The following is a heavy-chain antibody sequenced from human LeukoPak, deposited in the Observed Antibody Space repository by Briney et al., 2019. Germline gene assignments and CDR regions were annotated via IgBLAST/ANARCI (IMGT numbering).Heavy chain of an antibody. Sequence: GGSLRLSCAASGFTFSSYAMSWVRQAPGKGLEWVSAISGSGGSTYYADSVKGRFTISRDNSKNILYSQMNNLRVEDTALYYCAKDDGGLCSRTSCGDALDIWGQGTMLTVSS. CDR3: AKDDGGLCSRTSCGDALDI. CDR2: ISGSGGST. CDR1: GFTFSSYA. V-gene: IGHV3-23*01. D-gene: IGHD2-2*01. J-gene: IGHJ3*02.